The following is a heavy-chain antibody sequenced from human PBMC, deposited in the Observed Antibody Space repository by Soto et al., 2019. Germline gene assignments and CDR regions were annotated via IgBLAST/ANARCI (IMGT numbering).Heavy chain of an antibody. J-gene: IGHJ3*02. Sequence: PGGLLRLSSAASGFPFSNAWMNWVRQAPENGLAWVGRIKSKTDGGTTDYAAPVKGRFTISRDDSKNTLYLQMNSLKTEDTAVYYCTTGLEVVTRDAFDIWGQGTMVTVSS. D-gene: IGHD3-22*01. CDR1: GFPFSNAW. CDR3: TTGLEVVTRDAFDI. V-gene: IGHV3-15*07. CDR2: IKSKTDGGTT.